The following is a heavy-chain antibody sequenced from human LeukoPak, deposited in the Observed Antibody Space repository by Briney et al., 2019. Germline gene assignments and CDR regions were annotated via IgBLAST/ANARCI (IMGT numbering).Heavy chain of an antibody. Sequence: PSETLSLTCTVSGGSISSYYWSWIRQPPGKGLEWIGYIYYSGSTNYNPSLKSRVTISVDTSKNQFSLKLSSVTAADTAVYYCARGKGEGYYYMDVWGKGTTVTISS. J-gene: IGHJ6*03. CDR2: IYYSGST. D-gene: IGHD3-16*01. CDR1: GGSISSYY. CDR3: ARGKGEGYYYMDV. V-gene: IGHV4-59*12.